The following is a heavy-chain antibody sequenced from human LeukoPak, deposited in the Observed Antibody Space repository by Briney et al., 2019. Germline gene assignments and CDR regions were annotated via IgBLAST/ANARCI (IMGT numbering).Heavy chain of an antibody. V-gene: IGHV3-23*01. D-gene: IGHD6-19*01. CDR2: ISGSGGST. CDR1: GFTFSSYA. Sequence: RPGGSLRLSCAASGFTFSSYAMSWVRQASGKGLGWASAISGSGGSTYYADSVKGRFTISRDNSKNTLYLQMNSLRAEDTAVYYCAKDQYSSGLDAFDIWGQGTMVTVSS. J-gene: IGHJ3*02. CDR3: AKDQYSSGLDAFDI.